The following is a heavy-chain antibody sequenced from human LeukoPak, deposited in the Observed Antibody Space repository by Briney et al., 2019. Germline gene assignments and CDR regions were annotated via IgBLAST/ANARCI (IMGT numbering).Heavy chain of an antibody. CDR3: ATDYLKAWAVAGTEAPDY. CDR2: ISGSGGSR. J-gene: IGHJ4*02. CDR1: GFSFSSYA. D-gene: IGHD6-19*01. Sequence: PGGSLRLSCAASGFSFSSYAMSWVRQAPGKGLEWVSAISGSGGSRYYAGSVKGRFTISRDNSKNTLYLQMNSLRAEDTAVYYCATDYLKAWAVAGTEAPDYWGQGTLVTVSS. V-gene: IGHV3-23*01.